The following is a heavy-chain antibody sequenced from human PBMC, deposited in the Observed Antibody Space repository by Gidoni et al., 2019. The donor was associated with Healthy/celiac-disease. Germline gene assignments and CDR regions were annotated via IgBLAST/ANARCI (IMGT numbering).Heavy chain of an antibody. J-gene: IGHJ6*02. V-gene: IGHV3-48*03. D-gene: IGHD2-2*01. Sequence: EVQLVESGGGLVQPGGSLRLSCAASGFTFSSYEMNWVRQAPGKGLEWVSYISSSGSTIYYADSVKGRFTISRDNAKNSLYLQMNSLRAEDTAVYYCVFFPEVVPAYYYYGMDVWGQGTTVTVSS. CDR1: GFTFSSYE. CDR2: ISSSGSTI. CDR3: VFFPEVVPAYYYYGMDV.